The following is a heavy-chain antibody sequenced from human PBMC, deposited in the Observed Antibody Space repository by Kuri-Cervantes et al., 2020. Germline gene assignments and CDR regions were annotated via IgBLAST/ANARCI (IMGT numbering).Heavy chain of an antibody. Sequence: GESLKISCAASGFTLSNYWMTWVRQAPGKGLEWVANIKKDGSEKYYVDSVRGRFTISRDNSKNTLYLQMNSLRAEDTAVYYCAHRGRSVSDAFDIWGQGTMVTVSS. V-gene: IGHV3-7*01. CDR1: GFTLSNYW. D-gene: IGHD1-14*01. CDR3: AHRGRSVSDAFDI. CDR2: IKKDGSEK. J-gene: IGHJ3*02.